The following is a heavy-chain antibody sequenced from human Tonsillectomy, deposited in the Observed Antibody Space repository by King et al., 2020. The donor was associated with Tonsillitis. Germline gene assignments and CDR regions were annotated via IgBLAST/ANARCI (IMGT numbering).Heavy chain of an antibody. CDR1: GDSVSSNSAA. J-gene: IGHJ4*02. CDR2: TYYRSNWYN. D-gene: IGHD6-13*01. V-gene: IGHV6-1*01. CDR3: AREGSSSQITFFSGSYYFDY. Sequence: QVQLQQSGPGLVKPSQTLSLTCAISGDSVSSNSAAWNWIRQSPSRGLEWLGRTYYRSNWYNDYAVSVKSRITIHPDTSKNQFSLQLNSMTPEDTAVYYCAREGSSSQITFFSGSYYFDYWGQGTLVTVSS.